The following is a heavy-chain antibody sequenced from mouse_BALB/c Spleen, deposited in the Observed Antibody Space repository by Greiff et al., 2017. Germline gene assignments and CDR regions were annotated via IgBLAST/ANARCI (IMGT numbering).Heavy chain of an antibody. CDR3: ARSFYYGNPSFYWYFDV. D-gene: IGHD2-1*01. CDR2: IFPGTGTT. V-gene: IGHV1S132*01. CDR1: GYTFTSYW. J-gene: IGHJ1*01. Sequence: QVQLQQSGAELVKPGASVKLSCKTSGYTFTSYWIQWVKQRPGQGLGWIGEIFPGTGTTYYNEKFKGKATLTIDTSSSTAYMQLSSLTSEDSAVYFCARSFYYGNPSFYWYFDVWGAGTTVTVSS.